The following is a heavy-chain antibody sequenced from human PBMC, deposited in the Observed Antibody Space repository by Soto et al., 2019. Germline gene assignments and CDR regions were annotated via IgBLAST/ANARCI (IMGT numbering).Heavy chain of an antibody. CDR1: GFSLSTSGVG. CDR2: IYWDDDK. Sequence: QITLKESGPTLVKPTQTLTLTCTFSGFSLSTSGVGVGWIRQPPGKALEWLALIYWDDDKRYSPSLKSRLTNTKDPSKNQGVLTMTNMDPVDTATYYCAHRLEYCSGDSCTIIFDPWGQGTLVTVSS. D-gene: IGHD2-15*01. CDR3: AHRLEYCSGDSCTIIFDP. J-gene: IGHJ5*02. V-gene: IGHV2-5*02.